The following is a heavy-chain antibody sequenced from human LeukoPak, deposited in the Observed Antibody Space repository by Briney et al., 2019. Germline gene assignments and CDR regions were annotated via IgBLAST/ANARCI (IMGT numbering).Heavy chain of an antibody. V-gene: IGHV1-2*02. D-gene: IGHD2-21*02. CDR3: ARDRLAYQPLLSGAFDI. Sequence: ASVKVSCKASGYTFTGYYMHWVRQAPGQGLEWMGWINPNSGGTNYAQKFQGRVTMTRDTSISTAYMELSRLRSDDTAVYYCARDRLAYQPLLSGAFDIWGQGTMVTVSS. CDR2: INPNSGGT. J-gene: IGHJ3*02. CDR1: GYTFTGYY.